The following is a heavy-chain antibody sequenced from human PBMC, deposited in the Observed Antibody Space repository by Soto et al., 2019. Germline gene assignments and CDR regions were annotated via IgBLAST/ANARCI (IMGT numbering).Heavy chain of an antibody. CDR1: GFSLSTSGVG. Sequence: QITLKESGPTLVKPTQTLTLTCTFSGFSLSTSGVGVGWIRQPPGKALEWLALIYWDDDKHYSPSLKSRLTITKDTSKNQVVLTMTNRDPVDTATYYCAQSSTAMTKTPFDYWGQGTLVTVSS. V-gene: IGHV2-5*02. CDR2: IYWDDDK. J-gene: IGHJ4*02. CDR3: AQSSTAMTKTPFDY. D-gene: IGHD5-18*01.